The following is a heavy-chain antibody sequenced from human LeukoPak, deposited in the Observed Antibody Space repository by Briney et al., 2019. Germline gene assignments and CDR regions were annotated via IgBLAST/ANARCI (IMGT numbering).Heavy chain of an antibody. D-gene: IGHD1-26*01. CDR2: ITSSSSYI. Sequence: GGSLRLSCAASGFTFSSYSMNWVRQAPGKGLEWVSSITSSSSYIYYADSVKGRFTISRDNAKNSLYLQMNSLRAEDTAVYYCARGSSGSYYTLFDYWGQGTLVTVSS. CDR1: GFTFSSYS. CDR3: ARGSSGSYYTLFDY. V-gene: IGHV3-21*01. J-gene: IGHJ4*02.